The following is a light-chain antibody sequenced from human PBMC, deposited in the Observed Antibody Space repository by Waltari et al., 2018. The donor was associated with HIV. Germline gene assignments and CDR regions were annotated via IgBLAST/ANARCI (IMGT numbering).Light chain of an antibody. J-gene: IGLJ3*02. Sequence: QSVLTQPPSASGTPGQRVTISCSGSSSNIGINDVSWYHHRPGTAPKLLIFTNTQRPSWVPDRFSASKSGTSASLAISALQSDDEADYYCAAWDGSLRGGVFGGGTKLTV. CDR2: TNT. CDR3: AAWDGSLRGGV. V-gene: IGLV1-47*01. CDR1: SSNIGIND.